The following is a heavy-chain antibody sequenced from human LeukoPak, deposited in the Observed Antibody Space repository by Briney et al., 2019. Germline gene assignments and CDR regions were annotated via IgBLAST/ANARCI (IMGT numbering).Heavy chain of an antibody. CDR1: GFTFSSYG. CDR2: IWYDGSNK. J-gene: IGHJ6*02. V-gene: IGHV3-30*02. Sequence: PGGSLRLSCAASGFTFSSYGMHWVRQAPGKGLEWVAVIWYDGSNKYYADSVKGRFTISRDNSKNTLYLQMNSLRAEDTAVYYCAKGHSSSWYNTYYYYYGMDVWGQGTTVTVSS. CDR3: AKGHSSSWYNTYYYYYGMDV. D-gene: IGHD6-13*01.